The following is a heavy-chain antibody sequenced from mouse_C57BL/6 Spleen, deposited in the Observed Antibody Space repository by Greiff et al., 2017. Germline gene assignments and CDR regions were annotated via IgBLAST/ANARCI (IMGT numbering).Heavy chain of an antibody. D-gene: IGHD1-1*01. Sequence: VQLQQSGAELVRPGASVKLSCTASGFNIKDYYMHWVKQRPEKGLEWIGRIDPEDGDTEYAPTFPGKATMTADTSSNTAYRQLSSLTSDDTSVYYCTTDYYGSSYGWFTCGGEGTLVTVS. J-gene: IGHJ3*01. CDR2: IDPEDGDT. CDR1: GFNIKDYY. V-gene: IGHV14-1*01. CDR3: TTDYYGSSYGWFTC.